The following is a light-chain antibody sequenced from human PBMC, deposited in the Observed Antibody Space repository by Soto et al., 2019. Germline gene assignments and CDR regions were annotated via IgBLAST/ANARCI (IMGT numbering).Light chain of an antibody. CDR3: QQYGSSPLT. CDR2: GAS. V-gene: IGKV3-20*01. CDR1: QGVSSSA. J-gene: IGKJ4*01. Sequence: EIVLTQSPGTLSLSPGERATLSCRASQGVSSSALAWYQQKPGQAPRRLIYGASSRATGIPDRFSGSGSGTDFTLTISRLEPEDFAVYYCQQYGSSPLTFGGGTKVDI.